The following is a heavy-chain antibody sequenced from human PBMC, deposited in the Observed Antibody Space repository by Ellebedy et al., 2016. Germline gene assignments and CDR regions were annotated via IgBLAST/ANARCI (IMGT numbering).Heavy chain of an antibody. D-gene: IGHD3-3*01. Sequence: GESLKISCQGSGYSFTSYWISWVRQMPGKGLEWMGGIDHSDSYTNYSPSFQGQVTISADKSISTAYLQWSSLKASDTAMYYCARQHYVFWSVYYNVYWGQGTLVTVSS. V-gene: IGHV5-10-1*01. CDR2: IDHSDSYT. CDR3: ARQHYVFWSVYYNVY. J-gene: IGHJ4*02. CDR1: GYSFTSYW.